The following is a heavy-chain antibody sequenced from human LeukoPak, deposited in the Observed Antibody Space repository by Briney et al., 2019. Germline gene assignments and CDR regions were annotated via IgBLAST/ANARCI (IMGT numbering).Heavy chain of an antibody. V-gene: IGHV3-69-1*01. D-gene: IGHD1-14*01. CDR3: ARRGEPKI. CDR1: GFTFSDYT. CDR2: IDTSGSI. J-gene: IGHJ3*02. Sequence: GGCLRLSCATSGFTFSDYTMNWVRQAPGKGLGWVSSIDTSGSIYYADSVRGRFTISRDYAKNSVYLQMDSLRAEDTAAYYCARRGEPKIWAKGKMVPV.